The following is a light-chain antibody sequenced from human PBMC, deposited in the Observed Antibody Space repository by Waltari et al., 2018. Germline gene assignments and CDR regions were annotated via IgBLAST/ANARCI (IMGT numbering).Light chain of an antibody. V-gene: IGKV1-39*01. J-gene: IGKJ2*01. CDR1: QSISTF. Sequence: DIHMTQLPSALSASIGDRVTITCRASQSISTFLNWYQQKPGKAPTLLIYASSTLQDGVPSRFSGAGSGTDFTLTINNLQPEDLATYYCQQSHTSPYTFGQGTKLEIK. CDR2: ASS. CDR3: QQSHTSPYT.